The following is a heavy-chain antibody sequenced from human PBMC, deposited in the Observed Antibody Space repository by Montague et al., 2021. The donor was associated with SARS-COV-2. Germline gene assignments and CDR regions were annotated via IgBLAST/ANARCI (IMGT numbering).Heavy chain of an antibody. J-gene: IGHJ4*02. CDR3: AREGLSGSYYGFLDY. D-gene: IGHD3-10*01. Sequence: SLRLSFAASGITFSSYAMPWVRQAPGKGLEWVAVISYDGSNKYYADPVKGRFTISRDNSKNTLYLQMNSLRAEDTAVYYCAREGLSGSYYGFLDYWGQGTLVTVSS. V-gene: IGHV3-30-3*01. CDR1: GITFSSYA. CDR2: ISYDGSNK.